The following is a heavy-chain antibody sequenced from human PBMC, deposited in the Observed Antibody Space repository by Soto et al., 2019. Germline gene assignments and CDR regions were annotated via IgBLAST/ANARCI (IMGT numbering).Heavy chain of an antibody. CDR3: ARTVSYGSDYYHYYYMDV. D-gene: IGHD3-10*01. Sequence: ASVKVSCRASGYTFTSYDINWVRQATGQGLEWMGWMNPNIGNTGYAHKFQGRVTMTRNTSISTAYMELSSLRSEDTAVYYCARTVSYGSDYYHYYYMDVWGKGTTVTVTS. V-gene: IGHV1-8*01. CDR2: MNPNIGNT. J-gene: IGHJ6*03. CDR1: GYTFTSYD.